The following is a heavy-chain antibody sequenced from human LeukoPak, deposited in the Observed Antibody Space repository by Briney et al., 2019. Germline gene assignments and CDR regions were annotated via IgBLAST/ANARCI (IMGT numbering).Heavy chain of an antibody. V-gene: IGHV1-8*01. J-gene: IGHJ4*02. CDR1: GYTFTSYD. CDR2: MNSNVGNT. CDR3: ARGLGSAVGATY. Sequence: ASVKVSCKASGYTFTSYDVNWVRQAPGQGLEWMGWMNSNVGNTGYAQKFQGRVTMTRNTSISTAYMELSSLRSEDTAVYYCARGLGSAVGATYWGQGTLVTVSS. D-gene: IGHD1-26*01.